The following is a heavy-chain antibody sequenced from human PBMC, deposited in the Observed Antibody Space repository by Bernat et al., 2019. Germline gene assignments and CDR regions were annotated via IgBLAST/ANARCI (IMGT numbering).Heavy chain of an antibody. CDR3: ARANNDILTGLENYYMDV. J-gene: IGHJ6*03. V-gene: IGHV1-69*02. D-gene: IGHD3-9*01. CDR1: GGTFSSYT. Sequence: QVQLVQSGAEVKKPGSSVKVSCKASGGTFSSYTISWVRQAPGQGLEWMGRIIPILGIANYAQKFQGRVTITADKSTSTAYMELSSLRSEDTAVYYCARANNDILTGLENYYMDVWGKGTTVTVSS. CDR2: IIPILGIA.